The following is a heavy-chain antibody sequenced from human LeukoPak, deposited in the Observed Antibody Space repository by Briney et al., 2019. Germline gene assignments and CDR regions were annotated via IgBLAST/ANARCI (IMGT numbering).Heavy chain of an antibody. J-gene: IGHJ5*02. CDR2: IYYSGST. Sequence: SETLSLTCTVSGGSISSYYWSWIRQPPGKGLEWIGYIYYSGSTYYNPSLKSRVTISVDTSKNQFSLKLSSVTAADTAVYYCARAPPKYCSSTSCSFDPWGQGTLVTVSS. CDR3: ARAPPKYCSSTSCSFDP. CDR1: GGSISSYY. V-gene: IGHV4-59*12. D-gene: IGHD2-2*01.